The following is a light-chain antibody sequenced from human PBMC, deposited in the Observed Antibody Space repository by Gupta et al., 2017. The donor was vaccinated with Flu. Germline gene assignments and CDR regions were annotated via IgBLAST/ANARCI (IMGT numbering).Light chain of an antibody. Sequence: DIQMTQSPSSLSASVGARVTITCRASQSISSYLNWYQQKPGKAPKLLIYAASSVQSGVPSRFTGSGSGTDFTLTISRLQPEDFATYYCQQSDSTPSTFGQGTRVEIK. CDR3: QQSDSTPST. J-gene: IGKJ1*01. V-gene: IGKV1-39*01. CDR2: AAS. CDR1: QSISSY.